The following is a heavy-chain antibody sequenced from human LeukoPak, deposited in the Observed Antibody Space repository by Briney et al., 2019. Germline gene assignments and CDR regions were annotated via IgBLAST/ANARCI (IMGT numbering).Heavy chain of an antibody. J-gene: IGHJ3*02. CDR3: AKDAPNMEWFGESPDAFDI. V-gene: IGHV3-11*01. CDR2: ISSSGSTI. Sequence: GGSLRLSCAASGFTFSDYYMSWIRQAPGKGLEWVSYISSSGSTIYYADSVKGRFTISRDNAKNSLYLQMNSLRAEDTAVYYCAKDAPNMEWFGESPDAFDIWGQGTMVTVSS. CDR1: GFTFSDYY. D-gene: IGHD3-10*01.